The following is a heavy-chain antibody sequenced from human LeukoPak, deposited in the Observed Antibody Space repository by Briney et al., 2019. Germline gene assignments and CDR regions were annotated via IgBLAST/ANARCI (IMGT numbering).Heavy chain of an antibody. CDR2: INPSGGST. J-gene: IGHJ6*02. CDR3: AREAARGPYSSSSYYYYGMDV. Sequence: ASVKVSCKASGYTFTSYYMHWVRQAPGQGLEWMGIINPSGGSTSYAQKFQGRVTITRDTSTSTVYMELSSLRSEDTAVYYCAREAARGPYSSSSYYYYGMDVWGQGTTVTVSS. V-gene: IGHV1-46*01. D-gene: IGHD6-6*01. CDR1: GYTFTSYY.